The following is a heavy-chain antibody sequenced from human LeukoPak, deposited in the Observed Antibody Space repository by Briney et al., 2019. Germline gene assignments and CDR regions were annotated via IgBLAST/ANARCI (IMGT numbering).Heavy chain of an antibody. J-gene: IGHJ6*03. Sequence: ASVKVSCKASGYTFTSYDINWVRQATGQGLEWMGWMNPNSGNTGYAQKFQGRVTMTRNTSISTAYMELSSLRSEDTAVYYCARGKVRGRKYYYYMDVWGKGTTVTISS. V-gene: IGHV1-8*01. CDR3: ARGKVRGRKYYYYMDV. CDR1: GYTFTSYD. D-gene: IGHD3-10*01. CDR2: MNPNSGNT.